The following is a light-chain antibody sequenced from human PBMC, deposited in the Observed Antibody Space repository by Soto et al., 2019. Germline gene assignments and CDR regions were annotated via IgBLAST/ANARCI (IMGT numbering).Light chain of an antibody. CDR3: QQRQT. V-gene: IGKV3-11*01. J-gene: IGKJ2*01. CDR2: DAS. CDR1: QSVSSY. Sequence: EIVLTQSPATLSLSPGERVTLSCRASQSVSSYLAWYQQKPGQAPRLLIYDASNRATGIPARFSGSGSGTDFTLTISSLEPEDFAVYYCQQRQTFGQGTKLEIK.